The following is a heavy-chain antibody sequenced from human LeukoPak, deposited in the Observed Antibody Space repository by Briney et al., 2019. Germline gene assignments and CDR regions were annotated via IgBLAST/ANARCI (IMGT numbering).Heavy chain of an antibody. V-gene: IGHV3-48*04. CDR3: VLNYGSGSYYLPL. CDR2: ISSSPSTI. J-gene: IGHJ4*02. CDR1: GFTFNSFA. D-gene: IGHD3-10*01. Sequence: GGSLRLSCAASGFTFNSFAMAWVRQAPGKGLEWVSFISSSPSTIYYADSVKGRFTISRDNAKNSLYLQMNSLRAEDTAVYYCVLNYGSGSYYLPLWGQGTLVTVSS.